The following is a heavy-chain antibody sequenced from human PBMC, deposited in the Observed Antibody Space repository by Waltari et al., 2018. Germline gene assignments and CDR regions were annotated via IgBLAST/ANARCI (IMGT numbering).Heavy chain of an antibody. Sequence: EVQPVESGGGSVQPGGSLRLSCAASGMTFSNYWMNWVRQAPGKGLEWVANIKQDGSEKNYVDSVEGRFSISRDNAQNSLYLQMNSLRAEDTAIYYCVTGLTTVTAKDYFDHWGQGALVTVS. V-gene: IGHV3-7*01. CDR3: VTGLTTVTAKDYFDH. D-gene: IGHD4-17*01. CDR2: IKQDGSEK. CDR1: GMTFSNYW. J-gene: IGHJ4*02.